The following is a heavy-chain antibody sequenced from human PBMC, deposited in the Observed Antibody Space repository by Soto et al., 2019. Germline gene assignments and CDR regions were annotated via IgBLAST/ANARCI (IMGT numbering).Heavy chain of an antibody. V-gene: IGHV1-18*01. CDR3: ARDWCPKCGFSGTPGIAVAGLGLPFDY. CDR1: GYTFTSYG. Sequence: GASVKVSCKASGYTFTSYGISWVRQAPGQGLEWMGWISAYNGNTNYAQKLQGRVTMTTDTSTSTAYMELRSLRSDDTAVYYCARDWCPKCGFSGTPGIAVAGLGLPFDYWGQGTLVTVSS. J-gene: IGHJ4*02. CDR2: ISAYNGNT. D-gene: IGHD6-19*01.